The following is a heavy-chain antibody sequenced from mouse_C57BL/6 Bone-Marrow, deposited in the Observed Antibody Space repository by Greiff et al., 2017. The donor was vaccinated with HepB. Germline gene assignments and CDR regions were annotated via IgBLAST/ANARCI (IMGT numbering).Heavy chain of an antibody. D-gene: IGHD1-1*01. Sequence: EVKLVESGPGLVKPSQSLSLTCSVTGYSITSGYYWNWIRQFPGNKLEWMGYISYDGSNNYNPSLKNRISITRDTSKNQFFLKLNSVTTEDTATYYCARATVTGFAYWGQGTLVTVSA. CDR2: ISYDGSN. V-gene: IGHV3-6*01. CDR3: ARATVTGFAY. J-gene: IGHJ3*01. CDR1: GYSITSGYY.